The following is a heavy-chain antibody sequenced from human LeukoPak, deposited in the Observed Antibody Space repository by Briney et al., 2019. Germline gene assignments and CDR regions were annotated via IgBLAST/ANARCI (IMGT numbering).Heavy chain of an antibody. J-gene: IGHJ4*02. CDR3: ASTMTRGGFDY. CDR1: GGSISSGGYY. V-gene: IGHV4-31*03. Sequence: SQTLSLTCTVSGGSISSGGYYWSWIRQHPGKGLEWIGHIYYSGSTYYNSSLKSRVTISVDTSKNQFSLKLSSVTAADTAVYYCASTMTRGGFDYWGQGTLVTVSS. CDR2: IYYSGST. D-gene: IGHD3-22*01.